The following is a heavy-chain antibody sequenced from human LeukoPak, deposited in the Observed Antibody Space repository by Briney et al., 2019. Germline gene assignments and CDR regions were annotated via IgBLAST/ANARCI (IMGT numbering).Heavy chain of an antibody. Sequence: GASVKVSCKASGYTFTSYYMHWVRQAPGQGLEWMGIINPSGGSTSYAQKFQGRVTKTRDTSTSTVYMELSSLRSEDTAVYYCARTLWFRGQFDYWGQGTLVTVSS. J-gene: IGHJ4*02. CDR1: GYTFTSYY. CDR3: ARTLWFRGQFDY. CDR2: INPSGGST. V-gene: IGHV1-46*01. D-gene: IGHD3-10*01.